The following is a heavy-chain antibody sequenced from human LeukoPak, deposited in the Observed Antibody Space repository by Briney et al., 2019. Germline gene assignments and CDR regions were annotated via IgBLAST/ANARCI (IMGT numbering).Heavy chain of an antibody. D-gene: IGHD4-17*01. J-gene: IGHJ5*02. Sequence: ASVKVSCKASGYTFTSYYMHLVRQAPGQGLEWMGIINPSGGSTSYAQKFQGRVTMTRDTSTSTVYMELRSLRSEDTAMYYCARDTQLRNWFDPWGQGTPVTVSS. CDR3: ARDTQLRNWFDP. V-gene: IGHV1-46*01. CDR1: GYTFTSYY. CDR2: INPSGGST.